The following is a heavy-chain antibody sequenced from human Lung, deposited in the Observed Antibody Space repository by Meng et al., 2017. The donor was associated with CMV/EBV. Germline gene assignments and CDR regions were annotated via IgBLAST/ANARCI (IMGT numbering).Heavy chain of an antibody. D-gene: IGHD3-3*01. CDR1: GCSISSYY. CDR2: IYYSGRA. Sequence: GSLRLXCTISGCSISSYYWSWIRQPPGKGLEWIGNIYYSGRANYNPSHKSPVTMSVDTSKNQFSLKLSSVTAADTAVYYCTRETGETFWSGALDSWGQGXLVTVSS. CDR3: TRETGETFWSGALDS. V-gene: IGHV4-59*01. J-gene: IGHJ4*02.